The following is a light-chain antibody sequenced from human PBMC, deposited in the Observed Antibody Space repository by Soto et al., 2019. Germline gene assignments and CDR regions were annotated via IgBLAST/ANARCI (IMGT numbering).Light chain of an antibody. CDR1: QTISSPY. Sequence: EIVLTQSPGTLSLSPGDRAALSCRASQTISSPYLAWYQQKPGQAPRLLIHTTSTRASGIPDRFSGSGSGTDFTLTISRLEPEDFAVYYCQQYGSSPRTVGQGTKVDIK. CDR3: QQYGSSPRT. V-gene: IGKV3-20*01. CDR2: TTS. J-gene: IGKJ1*01.